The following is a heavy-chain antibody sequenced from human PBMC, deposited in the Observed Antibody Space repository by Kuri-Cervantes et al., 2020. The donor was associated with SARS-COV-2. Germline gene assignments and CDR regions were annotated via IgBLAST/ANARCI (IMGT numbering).Heavy chain of an antibody. D-gene: IGHD3-16*01. CDR3: ARDGGGYMDV. Sequence: GESLKISCAASGFTFSSYAMHWVRQAPGKGLEWVAVISYDGSNKYYADSVKGRFTISRDNSKNTLYLQMNSQRAEDTAVYYCARDGGGYMDVWGKGTTVTVSS. CDR1: GFTFSSYA. CDR2: ISYDGSNK. J-gene: IGHJ6*03. V-gene: IGHV3-30*04.